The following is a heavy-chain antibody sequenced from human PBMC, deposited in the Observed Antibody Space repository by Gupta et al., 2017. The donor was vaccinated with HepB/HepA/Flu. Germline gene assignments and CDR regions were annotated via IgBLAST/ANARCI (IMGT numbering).Heavy chain of an antibody. CDR1: GFSFSGSA. CDR2: IRSKSHSYAT. D-gene: IGHD6-19*01. J-gene: IGHJ5*02. CDR3: ARAGGSGWYSWFDP. V-gene: IGHV3-73*01. Sequence: EVQLVESGGDLVQPGGSLKLSCAASGFSFSGSALHWVRQASGKGLEWVDRIRSKSHSYATAYAESVKGRFTISRDDSQNTAYLQMNSLKTEDTAVYYCARAGGSGWYSWFDPWGQGTLVTVSS.